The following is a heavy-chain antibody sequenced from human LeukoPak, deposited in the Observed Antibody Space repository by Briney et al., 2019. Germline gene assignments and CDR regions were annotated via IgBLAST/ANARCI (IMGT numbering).Heavy chain of an antibody. D-gene: IGHD2-15*01. J-gene: IGHJ4*02. CDR2: ITGSGSDT. CDR3: AKGTEGYCSGTICYPFDY. Sequence: PGRSLRLSCAASGFTFSSYAMNWVRQVPGKGLEWVSSITGSGSDTYFVDSVKGRFTISRDNSKNTLYLQLNSLRAEDTAVYYCAKGTEGYCSGTICYPFDYWGRGTLVTVSS. CDR1: GFTFSSYA. V-gene: IGHV3-23*01.